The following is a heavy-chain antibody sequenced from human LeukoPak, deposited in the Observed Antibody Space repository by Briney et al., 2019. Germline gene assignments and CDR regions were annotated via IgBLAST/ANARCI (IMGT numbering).Heavy chain of an antibody. V-gene: IGHV3-48*02. J-gene: IGHJ4*02. CDR1: GFTFSDYY. Sequence: GGSLRLSRAASGFTFSDYYMNWVRQAPGKGREWVSYISPDRSTKYYANPEKRRYTISSDNAKNSLYLQMNSLRDEDRAVYYCASDGGRGYDALDYWGGGTRVSVSS. D-gene: IGHD5-12*01. CDR3: ASDGGRGYDALDY. CDR2: ISPDRSTK.